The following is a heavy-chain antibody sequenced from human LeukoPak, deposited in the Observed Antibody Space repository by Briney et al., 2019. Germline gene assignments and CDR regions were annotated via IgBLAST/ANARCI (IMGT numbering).Heavy chain of an antibody. CDR2: ISGSGSST. CDR1: GFTFGSYA. D-gene: IGHD3-10*01. CDR3: AKKYGSGTYYRPVPDF. V-gene: IGHV3-23*01. Sequence: GGSLRLSCAASGFTFGSYAMSWVRQAPGKGLEWVSAISGSGSSTYYADSVKGRFTISRDNSKNTLYLQMNSLRAEDTAVCYCAKKYGSGTYYRPVPDFWGQGTLVTVSS. J-gene: IGHJ4*02.